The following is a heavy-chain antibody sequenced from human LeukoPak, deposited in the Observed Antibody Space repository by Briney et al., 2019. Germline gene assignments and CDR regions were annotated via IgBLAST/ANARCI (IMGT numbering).Heavy chain of an antibody. CDR2: IYPGDSDT. J-gene: IGHJ4*02. V-gene: IGHV5-51*01. D-gene: IGHD2-2*01. CDR1: GSRFTSDW. CDR3: ARRTAGYCSSTSCYFDY. Sequence: GGSLKISCKGSGSRFTSDWIGWVRPVPGQGLEWMGIIYPGDSDTRFSPSFQGQVTISDDKSISTAYLQRSSLKASDTAMYYCARRTAGYCSSTSCYFDYWGEGTLVTVSS.